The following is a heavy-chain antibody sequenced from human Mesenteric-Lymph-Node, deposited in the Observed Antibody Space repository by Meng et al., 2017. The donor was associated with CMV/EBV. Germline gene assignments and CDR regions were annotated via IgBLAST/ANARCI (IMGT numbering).Heavy chain of an antibody. CDR1: GGSFSGYY. CDR2: ISHTGSI. CDR3: ARVRSGKAFDY. V-gene: IGHV4-34*01. D-gene: IGHD3-16*02. J-gene: IGHJ4*02. Sequence: GSLRLSCAVSGGSFSGYYWTWIRQCPGKGLEWIGEISHTGSIHYNPSLETRVTISGHTSKNHSSLKLSSVTAADTAVYYCARVRSGKAFDYWGQGTLVTVSS.